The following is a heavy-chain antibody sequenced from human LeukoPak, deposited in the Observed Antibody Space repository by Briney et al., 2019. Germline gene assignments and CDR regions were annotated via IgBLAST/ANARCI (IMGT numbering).Heavy chain of an antibody. D-gene: IGHD2-21*01. CDR3: ASYPRSIPTPPFDY. CDR1: GYTFTAQY. CDR2: INPNNGDT. J-gene: IGHJ4*02. Sequence: VASVKVSCKASGYTFTAQYMHWVRQAPGQGLEWMGWINPNNGDTEYAQSFLGRVTMTRDTSTTTAYMELSSLRSDDTAVYFCASYPRSIPTPPFDYWGQGTLVTVSS. V-gene: IGHV1-2*02.